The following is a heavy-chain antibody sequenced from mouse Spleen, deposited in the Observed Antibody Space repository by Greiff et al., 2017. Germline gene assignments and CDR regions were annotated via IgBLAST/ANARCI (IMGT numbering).Heavy chain of an antibody. D-gene: IGHD1-1*01. J-gene: IGHJ1*03. CDR2: IWRGGST. V-gene: IGHV2-5*01. CDR3: AKVTTVERVFHV. CDR1: GFSLTRYG. Sequence: VKLVESGPGLVQPSQGLSITCTVSGFSLTRYGVHWVRQSPGKGLEWLGVIWRGGSTDYNAAFMSRLSITKDNSKSQVFFKMNRLQADDTAIYYCAKVTTVERVFHVCGTGTTVTVSS.